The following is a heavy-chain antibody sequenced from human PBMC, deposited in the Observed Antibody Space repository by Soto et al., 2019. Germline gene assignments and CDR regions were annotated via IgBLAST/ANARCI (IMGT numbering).Heavy chain of an antibody. CDR3: AKLPAVPNLGYAFDI. D-gene: IGHD5-18*01. J-gene: IGHJ3*02. V-gene: IGHV4-59*08. Sequence: QVQLQESGPGLVKPSETLSLSCTVSGGSISSYYWSWIRQPPGKGLEWIGYIYYSGSTNYNPSLKSRLTISVDTSKNQFSLKLSSVTAADTAVYYCAKLPAVPNLGYAFDIWGQRTMVTVSS. CDR2: IYYSGST. CDR1: GGSISSYY.